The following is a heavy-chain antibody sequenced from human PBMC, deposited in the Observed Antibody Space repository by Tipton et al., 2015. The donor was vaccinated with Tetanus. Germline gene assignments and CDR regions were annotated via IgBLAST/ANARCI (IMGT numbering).Heavy chain of an antibody. Sequence: SLRLSCAASGFIFSSYGIHWVRQAPGKGLEWVAVSWYDGTDTYYAESVKGRFTLSRDNSKYTLYLQMSSLRVEDTAIYCCAREADCSGGSCFSGDFDNWGQGTQVTVSS. CDR2: SWYDGTDT. D-gene: IGHD2-15*01. V-gene: IGHV3-33*01. CDR1: GFIFSSYG. J-gene: IGHJ4*02. CDR3: AREADCSGGSCFSGDFDN.